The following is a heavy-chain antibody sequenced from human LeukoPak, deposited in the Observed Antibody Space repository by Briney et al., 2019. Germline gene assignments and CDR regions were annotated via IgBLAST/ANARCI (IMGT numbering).Heavy chain of an antibody. D-gene: IGHD5-18*01. CDR1: GGSISSGGYY. CDR2: IYYSGST. V-gene: IGHV4-31*03. Sequence: PSETLSLTCTVSGGSISSGGYYWSWIRQHPGKGLEWIGYIYYSGSTYYNPSLKSRVTISVDTSKNQFSLKLSSVTAADTAVYYCARTNAVDTAMVSLIEFDYWGQGTLVTVSS. CDR3: ARTNAVDTAMVSLIEFDY. J-gene: IGHJ4*02.